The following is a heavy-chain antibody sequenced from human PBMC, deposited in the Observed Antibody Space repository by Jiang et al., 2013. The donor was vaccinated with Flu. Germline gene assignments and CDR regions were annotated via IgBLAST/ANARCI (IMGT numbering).Heavy chain of an antibody. J-gene: IGHJ4*02. CDR3: ARESMPKGDFFAVDEYYFDY. Sequence: GISWVRQAPGQGLEWMGWINIYNGNTNYAQRLQGRVTMTTDTSTSTAYMELRSLRSDDTAFYYCARESMPKGDFFAVDEYYFDYWGQGTLVTVSS. CDR2: INIYNGNT. D-gene: IGHD2-21*02. CDR1: G. V-gene: IGHV1-18*01.